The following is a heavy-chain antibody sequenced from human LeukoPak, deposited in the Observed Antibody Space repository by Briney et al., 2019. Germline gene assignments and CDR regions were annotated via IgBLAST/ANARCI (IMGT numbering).Heavy chain of an antibody. D-gene: IGHD1-1*01. J-gene: IGHJ6*03. CDR3: ARGTGNYYYYYMDV. CDR2: IYTSGST. V-gene: IGHV4-4*07. Sequence: SETLSLTCTVSGGSISSYYWSWIRQPAGQGLEWIGRIYTSGSTNYNPSLKSRVTMSVDTSKNQFSLKLSSVTAADTAVYYCARGTGNYYYYYMDVWGKGTTVTVSS. CDR1: GGSISSYY.